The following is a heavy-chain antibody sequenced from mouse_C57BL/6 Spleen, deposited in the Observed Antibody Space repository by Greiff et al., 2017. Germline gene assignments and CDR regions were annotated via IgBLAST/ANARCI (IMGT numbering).Heavy chain of an antibody. CDR2: IYPGDGDT. CDR1: GYAFSSSW. CDR3: ARGNYYGSSGHFDY. J-gene: IGHJ2*01. D-gene: IGHD1-1*01. V-gene: IGHV1-82*01. Sequence: QVQLQQSGPELVKPGASVKISCKASGYAFSSSWMNWVKQRPGKGLEWIGRIYPGDGDTNYNGKFKGKATLTADKSSSTAYMQLSSLTSEDSAVYFCARGNYYGSSGHFDYWGQGTTLTVSS.